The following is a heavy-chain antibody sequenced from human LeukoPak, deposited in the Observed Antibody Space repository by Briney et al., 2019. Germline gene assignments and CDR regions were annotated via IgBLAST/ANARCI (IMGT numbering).Heavy chain of an antibody. CDR2: IYLADSDT. Sequence: GESLKISCKGSGYSYNSYWIGWVRQMPGKGLEWMGIIYLADSDTRYSPSFQGQVTISADKSISTAYLQWSSLKASDTAMYYCARQGNGFDRNYYYYMDVWGKGTTVTVSS. J-gene: IGHJ6*03. CDR1: GYSYNSYW. D-gene: IGHD2-8*01. CDR3: ARQGNGFDRNYYYYMDV. V-gene: IGHV5-51*01.